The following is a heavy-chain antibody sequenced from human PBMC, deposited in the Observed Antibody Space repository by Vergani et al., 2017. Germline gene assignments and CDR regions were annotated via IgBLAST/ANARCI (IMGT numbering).Heavy chain of an antibody. Sequence: QVQLVESGGGVVQPGRSLRLSCAASGLTFSNYALHWVRQAPGKGLEWVALIWSDGSKKSYGDSVRGRVTISRDNSKNTLYLQMNSLRAEDTAVYYCAKETQDDTVEAPAAIQGTFDNWGQGTLVTVSS. CDR2: IWSDGSKK. D-gene: IGHD2-2*02. CDR1: GLTFSNYA. J-gene: IGHJ4*02. V-gene: IGHV3-33*06. CDR3: AKETQDDTVEAPAAIQGTFDN.